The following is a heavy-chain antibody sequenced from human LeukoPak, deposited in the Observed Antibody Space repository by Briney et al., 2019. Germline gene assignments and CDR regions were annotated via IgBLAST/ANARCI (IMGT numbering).Heavy chain of an antibody. CDR1: GYTFTSYD. J-gene: IGHJ6*03. D-gene: IGHD2-21*02. CDR3: ARARRGVVATNYYYYYMDV. Sequence: ASVKVSCKASGYTFTSYDINWVRQATGQGLEWMGWMNLNSGNTGYAQKFQGRVTMTRNTSISTAYMELSSLRSEDTAVYYCARARRGVVATNYYYYYMDVWGKGTTVTVSS. V-gene: IGHV1-8*01. CDR2: MNLNSGNT.